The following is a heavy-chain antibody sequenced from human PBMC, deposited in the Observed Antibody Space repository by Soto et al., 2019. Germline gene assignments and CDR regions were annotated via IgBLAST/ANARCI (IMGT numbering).Heavy chain of an antibody. CDR2: IYYSGST. V-gene: IGHV4-59*01. Sequence: SETLSLTCIVSGVSISSNYWSWIRQPPGKGLEWIGYIYYSGSTNYNPSLKSRVTISVDTSKNQFSLKLSSVTAADTAVYYCASRDPGTSVDYWGQGTLVTVSS. J-gene: IGHJ4*02. CDR3: ASRDPGTSVDY. D-gene: IGHD1-7*01. CDR1: GVSISSNY.